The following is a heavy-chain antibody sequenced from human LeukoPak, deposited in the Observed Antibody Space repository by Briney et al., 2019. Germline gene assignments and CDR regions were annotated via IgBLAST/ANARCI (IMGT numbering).Heavy chain of an antibody. CDR3: ARGVAARPNGFSY. CDR2: INHSGST. D-gene: IGHD6-6*01. Sequence: SETLSLTCTVSGGSFSGYYWSWIRQPPGKGLEWIGEINHSGSTNYSPSLKSRVTISVDTSKNQFSLKLSSVTAADTAVYYCARGVAARPNGFSYWGQGTLVTVSS. CDR1: GGSFSGYY. J-gene: IGHJ4*02. V-gene: IGHV4-34*01.